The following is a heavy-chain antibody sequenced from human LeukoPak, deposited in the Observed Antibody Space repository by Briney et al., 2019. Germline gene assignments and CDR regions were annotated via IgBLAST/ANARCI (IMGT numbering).Heavy chain of an antibody. J-gene: IGHJ5*02. D-gene: IGHD2/OR15-2a*01. V-gene: IGHV1-2*02. CDR2: ISPNSGGT. Sequence: ASVKVSCKASSYTFYYMHWVRQAPGQGLEWMGWISPNSGGTNYAQKFQGRVTMTRDTSINTVYMDLSRLRSDDTGVYYCARTYCDTTACSNWFVPWGQGTLVTVSS. CDR3: ARTYCDTTACSNWFVP. CDR1: SYTFYY.